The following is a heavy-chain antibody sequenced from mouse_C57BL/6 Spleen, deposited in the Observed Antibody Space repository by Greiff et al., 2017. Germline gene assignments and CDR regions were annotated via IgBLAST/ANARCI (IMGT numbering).Heavy chain of an antibody. CDR2: IYPGSGST. Sequence: QVQLQQPGAELVKPGASVKMSCKASGYTFTSYWITWVQQRPGQGLEWIGDIYPGSGSTNYNEKFKSKATLTVDTSSSTAYMRLSSLTCEDSAVYYCARGKANWGVRAWVAYWGQGTLVTVSA. J-gene: IGHJ3*01. D-gene: IGHD4-1*01. CDR1: GYTFTSYW. V-gene: IGHV1-55*01. CDR3: ARGKANWGVRAWVAY.